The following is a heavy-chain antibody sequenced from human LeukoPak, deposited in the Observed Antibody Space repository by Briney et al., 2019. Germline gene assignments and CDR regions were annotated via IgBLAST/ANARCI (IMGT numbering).Heavy chain of an antibody. CDR3: ARDKFGELFDAFDI. Sequence: PGGSLRLSCAASGFTFDDYGMSWVRQAPGKGLEWVSGINWNGGSTGYADSVKGRFTISRDNAKNSLYLQMNSLRAEDTALYYCARDKFGELFDAFDIWGQGTMVTVSS. J-gene: IGHJ3*02. CDR2: INWNGGST. V-gene: IGHV3-20*04. D-gene: IGHD3-10*01. CDR1: GFTFDDYG.